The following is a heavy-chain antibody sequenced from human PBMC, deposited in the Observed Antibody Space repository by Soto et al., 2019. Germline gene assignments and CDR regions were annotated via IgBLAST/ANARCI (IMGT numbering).Heavy chain of an antibody. CDR2: ISSNGGST. J-gene: IGHJ3*02. Sequence: EVQLVASGGGLVQPGGSLRLSCAASGFTFSSYAMRWVRQASGKGLEYVPAISSNGGSTYYANSVKGRCTISRENSKNALYMQMGSVRAEHMAVYHCAREGSGRNDAFDIWGQGTMVTVSS. V-gene: IGHV3-64*01. D-gene: IGHD6-19*01. CDR3: AREGSGRNDAFDI. CDR1: GFTFSSYA.